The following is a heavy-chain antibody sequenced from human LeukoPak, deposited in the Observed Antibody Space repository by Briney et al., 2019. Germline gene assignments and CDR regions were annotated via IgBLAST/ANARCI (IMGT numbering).Heavy chain of an antibody. Sequence: ASVKVSXKASGYTFTSYDINWVRQAPGQGLEWMGWMNPNGGNTGYAQKFQGRVTITRNTSISTAYMELSSLRSEDTAVYYCARARISYVWGSYLFDPWGQGTLVTVSS. D-gene: IGHD3-16*01. J-gene: IGHJ5*02. CDR1: GYTFTSYD. CDR3: ARARISYVWGSYLFDP. V-gene: IGHV1-8*03. CDR2: MNPNGGNT.